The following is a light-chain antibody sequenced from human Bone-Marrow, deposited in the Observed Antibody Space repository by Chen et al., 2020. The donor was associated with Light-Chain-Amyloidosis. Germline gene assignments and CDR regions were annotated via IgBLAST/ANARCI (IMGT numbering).Light chain of an antibody. J-gene: IGLJ2*01. Sequence: SYELTQPPSVSVSPGQTARITCSGDDLPTKYAYWYQQKPGQAPVLVIHRDTERPSGISERFSGSSSGTTATLTISRVQAEDEADYHCQSANSCGTYEVIFGGGTKLTVL. CDR3: QSANSCGTYEVI. CDR1: DLPTKY. CDR2: RDT. V-gene: IGLV3-25*03.